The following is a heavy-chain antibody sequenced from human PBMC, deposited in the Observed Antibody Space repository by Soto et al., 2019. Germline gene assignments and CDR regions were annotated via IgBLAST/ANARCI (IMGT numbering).Heavy chain of an antibody. CDR1: GFTFSNAW. CDR3: TTAWGGSGSYYYYYGMDV. D-gene: IGHD1-26*01. CDR2: IKSKTDGGTT. J-gene: IGHJ6*02. V-gene: IGHV3-15*01. Sequence: GESLKISCAASGFTFSNAWMSWVRQAPGKGLEWVGRIKSKTDGGTTDYAAPVKGRFTISRDDSKNTLYLQMNSLKTEATAVYYCTTAWGGSGSYYYYYGMDVWGQGTTVTVSS.